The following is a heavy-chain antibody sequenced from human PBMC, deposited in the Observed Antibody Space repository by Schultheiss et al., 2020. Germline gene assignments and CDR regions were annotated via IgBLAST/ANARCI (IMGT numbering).Heavy chain of an antibody. D-gene: IGHD3-3*01. CDR3: ARELGFLVRYYYYGMDV. Sequence: GGSLRLSCAASGFTFSDYYMSWIRQAPGKGLEWVAVIWYDGSNKYYADSVKGRFTISRDNSKNTLYLQMNSLRAEDTAVYYCARELGFLVRYYYYGMDVWGQGTTVTVSS. V-gene: IGHV3-33*08. CDR1: GFTFSDYY. J-gene: IGHJ6*02. CDR2: IWYDGSNK.